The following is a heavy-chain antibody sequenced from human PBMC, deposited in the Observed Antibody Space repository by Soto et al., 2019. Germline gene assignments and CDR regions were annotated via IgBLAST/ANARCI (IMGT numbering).Heavy chain of an antibody. J-gene: IGHJ6*03. V-gene: IGHV3-11*06. CDR2: ISSSSSYT. D-gene: IGHD3-10*01. CDR3: ARDAYKDYYGSGSYQIDYYYYYMDV. CDR1: GFTFSGYD. Sequence: GGSLRLSCAASGFTFSGYDMSWIRQAPGKGLEWVSYISSSSSYTNYADSVKGRFTISRDNAKNSMYLQMNSLRAEDTAVYYCARDAYKDYYGSGSYQIDYYYYYMDVWGKGTTVTVSS.